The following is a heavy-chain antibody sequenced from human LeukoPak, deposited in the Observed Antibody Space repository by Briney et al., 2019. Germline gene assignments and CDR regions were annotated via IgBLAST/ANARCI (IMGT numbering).Heavy chain of an antibody. Sequence: PSETLSLTCTVSGGSISSSSYYWGWIRQPPGKGLEWIGSIYYSGSTYYNPSLKSRVTISVDTSKNQFSLKLSSVTAADTAVYYCASRLVVPAAGGAFDIWGQGTMVTVSS. J-gene: IGHJ3*02. V-gene: IGHV4-39*07. CDR1: GGSISSSSYY. D-gene: IGHD2-2*01. CDR3: ASRLVVPAAGGAFDI. CDR2: IYYSGST.